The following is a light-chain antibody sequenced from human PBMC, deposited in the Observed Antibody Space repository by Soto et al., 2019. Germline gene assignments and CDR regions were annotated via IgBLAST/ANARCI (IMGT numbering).Light chain of an antibody. CDR3: QQRSNCPPIT. V-gene: IGKV3-11*01. CDR2: DAS. CDR1: QSVSSY. Sequence: EIVLTQSPATLSLSPGERATLSCRASQSVSSYLAWYQQKPGQAPRLLIYDASNRATGIPARFSGSGSGTDFTLTISSLEPEDFAAYYCQQRSNCPPITFGQGTRLEIK. J-gene: IGKJ5*01.